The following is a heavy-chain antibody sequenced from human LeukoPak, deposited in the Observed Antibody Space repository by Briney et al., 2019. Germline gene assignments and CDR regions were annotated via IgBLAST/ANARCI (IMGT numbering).Heavy chain of an antibody. Sequence: GGSLRLSCAASGFTFSTSGMHWVRQAPGKGLEWVAFIRYDGSNKYYADSVKGRFTISRDNSKNTLYLQMNSLRAEDTAVYYCAVTGRYYFDYWGQGTLVTVSS. V-gene: IGHV3-30*02. D-gene: IGHD1-1*01. J-gene: IGHJ4*02. CDR3: AVTGRYYFDY. CDR1: GFTFSTSG. CDR2: IRYDGSNK.